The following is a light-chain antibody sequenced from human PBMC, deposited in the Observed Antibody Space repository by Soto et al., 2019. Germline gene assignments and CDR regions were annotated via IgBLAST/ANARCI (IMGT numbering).Light chain of an antibody. CDR2: KAS. V-gene: IGKV1-5*03. CDR1: QSISSW. CDR3: HQYNRYWT. Sequence: IQMTQSPSTLSACVGDRVTITCRASQSISSWLARYQQKPVKAPKLLIYKASSLESGVPSRFSGSGSGTEFTLTSISLQPDDFATYYCHQYNRYWTFGQGTEVDI. J-gene: IGKJ1*01.